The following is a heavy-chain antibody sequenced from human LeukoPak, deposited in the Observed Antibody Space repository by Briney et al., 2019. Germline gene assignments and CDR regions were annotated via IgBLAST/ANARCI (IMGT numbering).Heavy chain of an antibody. CDR3: ASDPGITIFGVVIMDYYFDY. D-gene: IGHD3-3*01. J-gene: IGHJ4*02. CDR2: ISGSGGST. V-gene: IGHV3-23*01. Sequence: PGGSLRLSCAASGFTFSSYAMSWVRQAPGKGLEWVSAISGSGGSTYYADSVKGGFTISRDNSKNTLYLQMNSLRAEDTAVYYCASDPGITIFGVVIMDYYFDYWGQGTLVTVSS. CDR1: GFTFSSYA.